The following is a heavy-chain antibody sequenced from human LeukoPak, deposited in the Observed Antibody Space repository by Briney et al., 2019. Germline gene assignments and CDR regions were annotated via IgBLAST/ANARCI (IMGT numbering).Heavy chain of an antibody. D-gene: IGHD3-22*01. J-gene: IGHJ4*02. V-gene: IGHV3-73*01. CDR2: IRSTANNYAT. CDR1: GFTFSGSA. Sequence: GGSLRLSCAASGFTFSGSAMHWVRQASGKGLEWVGRIRSTANNYATAYAASVKGRFTISRDDSKNTAYLQMNSLETEDTAVYYCTRRGDKYYDSSGGDFWGQGTLVTVSS. CDR3: TRRGDKYYDSSGGDF.